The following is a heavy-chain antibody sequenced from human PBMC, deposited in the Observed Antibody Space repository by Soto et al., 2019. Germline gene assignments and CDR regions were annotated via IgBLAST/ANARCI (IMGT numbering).Heavy chain of an antibody. J-gene: IGHJ6*02. D-gene: IGHD6-13*01. CDR3: ARGQSCASWYPYYYYGMDF. Sequence: PSETLSLTCTVSGGSISSYYWSWIRQPPGKGLEWIGYIYYSGSTNYNPSLKSRVTISVDTSKNQFSLKLSSVTAADTAVYYCARGQSCASWYPYYYYGMDFWGQGTTVTVSS. V-gene: IGHV4-59*01. CDR1: GGSISSYY. CDR2: IYYSGST.